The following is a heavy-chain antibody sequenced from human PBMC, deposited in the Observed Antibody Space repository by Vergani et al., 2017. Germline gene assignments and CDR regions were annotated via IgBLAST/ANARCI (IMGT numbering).Heavy chain of an antibody. J-gene: IGHJ3*02. CDR1: GYTFTGYY. Sequence: QVQLVQSGAEVKKPGASVKVSCKASGYTFTGYYMHWVRQAPGKGLEWMGWINPNSGGTNYAQKFQGRVTMTRDTSINTAYMELSRLRSDDTAVYYCARGYYYDNSGDRNVLDIWGQGTVVTVSS. D-gene: IGHD3-22*01. V-gene: IGHV1-2*02. CDR3: ARGYYYDNSGDRNVLDI. CDR2: INPNSGGT.